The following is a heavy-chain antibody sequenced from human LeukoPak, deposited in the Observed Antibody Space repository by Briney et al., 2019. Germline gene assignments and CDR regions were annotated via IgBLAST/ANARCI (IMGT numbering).Heavy chain of an antibody. CDR3: ARGAYGDYAHLLDP. V-gene: IGHV7-4-1*02. D-gene: IGHD4-17*01. J-gene: IGHJ5*02. CDR2: INTNTGNP. Sequence: GASVKVSCKASGYTFTSYAMNWVRQAPGQGLEWMGWINTNTGNPTYAQGFTGRFVFSLDTSVSTAYLQISSLKAEDTAVYYCARGAYGDYAHLLDPWGQGTLVTVSS. CDR1: GYTFTSYA.